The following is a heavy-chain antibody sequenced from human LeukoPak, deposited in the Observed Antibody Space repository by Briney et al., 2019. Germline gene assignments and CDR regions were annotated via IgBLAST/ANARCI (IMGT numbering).Heavy chain of an antibody. V-gene: IGHV3-66*01. Sequence: GGSLRLSCAASGFTVSSNYMSWVRQAPRKGLEWVSVIYSGGSTYYADSVKGRFTISRDNSKNTLYLQMNSLRAEDTAVYYCARDYGSDYYYGMDVWGQGTTVTVSS. J-gene: IGHJ6*02. CDR2: IYSGGST. D-gene: IGHD3-10*01. CDR1: GFTVSSNY. CDR3: ARDYGSDYYYGMDV.